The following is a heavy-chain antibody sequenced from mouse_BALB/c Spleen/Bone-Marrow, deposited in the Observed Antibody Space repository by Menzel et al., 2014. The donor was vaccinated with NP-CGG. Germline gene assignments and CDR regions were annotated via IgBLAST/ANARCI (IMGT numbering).Heavy chain of an antibody. CDR3: ARDYYGSSYDY. J-gene: IGHJ2*01. CDR1: GYAFSSSW. Sequence: QVQLKESGPELVKPGASVKISCKASGYAFSSSWMNWVKQRPGQGLEWIGRIYPGDGDTNYNGKFKGKATLTADKSSSTAYMQLSSLTSVDSVVYFCARDYYGSSYDYWGQGTTLTVSS. CDR2: IYPGDGDT. V-gene: IGHV1-82*01. D-gene: IGHD1-1*01.